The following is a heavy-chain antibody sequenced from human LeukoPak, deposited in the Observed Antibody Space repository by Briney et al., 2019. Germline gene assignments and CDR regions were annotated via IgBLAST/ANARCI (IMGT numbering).Heavy chain of an antibody. V-gene: IGHV4-59*12. CDR1: GASIITYN. Sequence: PSETLSLTCTVSGASIITYNRNWIRQPPQKGLEWSGYVSYSGRTNYTTSLKSRVTISVDTSKNQCSLRLSSVTAPDTAVCYTARGPGYRSGWYHMGPYYFDDWGQGTLVTVPS. CDR2: VSYSGRT. CDR3: ARGPGYRSGWYHMGPYYFDD. J-gene: IGHJ4*02. D-gene: IGHD6-19*01.